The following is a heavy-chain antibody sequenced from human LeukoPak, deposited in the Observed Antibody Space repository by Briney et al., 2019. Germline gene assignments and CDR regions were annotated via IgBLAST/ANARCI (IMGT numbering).Heavy chain of an antibody. CDR1: GGSFSGYY. CDR2: INQSGST. V-gene: IGHV4-34*01. CDR3: ARGAYRITISWAFFDY. Sequence: PSETLSLTCAVYGGSFSGYYWSWIRQPPGKGLEWIGEINQSGSTNYNPSLKSRVTISVDTSKNQFSLKLSSVTAADTAVYYCARGAYRITISWAFFDYWGQGTLVTVSS. J-gene: IGHJ4*02. D-gene: IGHD3-3*01.